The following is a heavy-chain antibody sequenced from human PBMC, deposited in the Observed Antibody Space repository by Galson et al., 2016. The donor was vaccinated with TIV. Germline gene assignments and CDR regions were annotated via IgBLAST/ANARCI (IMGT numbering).Heavy chain of an antibody. CDR3: AKGGDSGGAYWYLDL. Sequence: SLRLSCAASGFTFGDYWMHWVRQAPGKGLEWVANIKQDGGEIYYVDSVRGRFIISKNTLYLQMDSLRPEDTAVYYCAKGGDSGGAYWYLDLWGRGTLVTVSS. CDR1: GFTFGDYW. J-gene: IGHJ2*01. CDR2: IKQDGGEI. V-gene: IGHV3-7*03. D-gene: IGHD6-19*01.